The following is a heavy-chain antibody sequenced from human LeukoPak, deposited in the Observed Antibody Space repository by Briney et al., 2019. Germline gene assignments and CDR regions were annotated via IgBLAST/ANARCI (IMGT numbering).Heavy chain of an antibody. V-gene: IGHV1-2*02. Sequence: ASVKVSCKASGYTFTGYYMHWVRQAPGQGLEWMGWINPNSGGTNYAQKFQGRVTMTRDTSISTAPMELSRLRSDDTAVYDCARGPMVRGAWFDPWGQGTLVTVSS. CDR3: ARGPMVRGAWFDP. J-gene: IGHJ5*02. CDR1: GYTFTGYY. D-gene: IGHD3-10*01. CDR2: INPNSGGT.